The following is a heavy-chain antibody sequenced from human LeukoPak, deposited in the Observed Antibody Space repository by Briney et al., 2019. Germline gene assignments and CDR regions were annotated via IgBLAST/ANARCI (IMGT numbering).Heavy chain of an antibody. CDR2: ISYDGSNK. J-gene: IGHJ4*02. D-gene: IGHD1-26*01. CDR3: ATLPRWELTDFDY. CDR1: GFTFSSYS. V-gene: IGHV3-30*03. Sequence: AGGSLRLSCAASGFTFSSYSMNWVRQAPGKGLEWVAVISYDGSNKYYADSVKGRFTISRDNSKNTLYLQMNSLRAEDTAVYYCATLPRWELTDFDYWGQGTLVTVSS.